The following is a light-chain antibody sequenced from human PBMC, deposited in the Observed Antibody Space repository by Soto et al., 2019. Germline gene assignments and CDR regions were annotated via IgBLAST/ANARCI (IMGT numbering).Light chain of an antibody. Sequence: TQSPSILSASVGDRVTITCRASQSVTNSRLAWYQQKPGQAPKVLIYGGSNRATGIPDRFSGSGSGTDFTLTISRLEPEDFAIYYCQQWSSSPRTFGQGTKLEIK. J-gene: IGKJ2*01. CDR3: QQWSSSPRT. CDR1: QSVTNSR. CDR2: GGS. V-gene: IGKV3-20*01.